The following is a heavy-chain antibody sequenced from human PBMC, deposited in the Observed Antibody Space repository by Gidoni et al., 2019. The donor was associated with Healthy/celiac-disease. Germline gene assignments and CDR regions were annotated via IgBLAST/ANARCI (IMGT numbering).Heavy chain of an antibody. D-gene: IGHD3-10*01. CDR1: GGSISSGGYY. CDR3: ARVSRGGGWFDP. Sequence: QVQLQESGTGLVQPSQTLSLTCTVSGGSISSGGYYWNWIRQHPGKGLELIGYIYYSGSTYYNPSLKSRVTISVDTSKNQFFLKLSSVTAADKAVYYCARVSRGGGWFDPWGQGTLVTVSS. V-gene: IGHV4-31*03. CDR2: IYYSGST. J-gene: IGHJ5*02.